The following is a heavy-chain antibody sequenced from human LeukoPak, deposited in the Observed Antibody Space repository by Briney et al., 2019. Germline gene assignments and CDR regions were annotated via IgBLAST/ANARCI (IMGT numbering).Heavy chain of an antibody. V-gene: IGHV4-30-2*01. J-gene: IGHJ4*02. D-gene: IGHD3-22*01. Sequence: PSETLSLTCAVSGGSSSSGGYSWSWIRQPPGKGLEWIGYIYHSGSTYYNPSLKSRVTISVDGSKNQFSLKLSSVTAADTAVYYCARDKYLNYYDSTYYFDYWGQGTLVTVSS. CDR1: GGSSSSGGYS. CDR3: ARDKYLNYYDSTYYFDY. CDR2: IYHSGST.